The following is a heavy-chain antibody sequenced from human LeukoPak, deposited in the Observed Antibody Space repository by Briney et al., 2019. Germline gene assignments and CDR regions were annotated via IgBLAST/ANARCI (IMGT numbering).Heavy chain of an antibody. D-gene: IGHD5-12*01. CDR1: GGSISSLNL. CDR2: MYLGGTT. V-gene: IGHV4-4*02. Sequence: SETLSLTCIVSGGSISSLNLWSWLRQPPGKGLEWIGEMYLGGTTNFNPSLKSRVTILIDKSKNQLSLQLTSVTAADTAVYYCARAAYSGYDRYWYFDLWGRGTLVTVSS. J-gene: IGHJ2*01. CDR3: ARAAYSGYDRYWYFDL.